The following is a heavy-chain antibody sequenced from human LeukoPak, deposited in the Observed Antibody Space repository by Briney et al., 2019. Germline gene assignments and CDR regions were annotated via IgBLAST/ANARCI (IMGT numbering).Heavy chain of an antibody. D-gene: IGHD3-3*01. J-gene: IGHJ4*02. Sequence: PSETLSLTCTVSGGSISSRSYYWGWIRQPPGKGLVWIGKISDSGNSYYSPSLRSRVTISIDTSKNQFFLKLSSVTAADTAVYYCARQPYDFWSGSYYFDYWGQGTLVTVSS. CDR2: ISDSGNS. CDR3: ARQPYDFWSGSYYFDY. V-gene: IGHV4-39*01. CDR1: GGSISSRSYY.